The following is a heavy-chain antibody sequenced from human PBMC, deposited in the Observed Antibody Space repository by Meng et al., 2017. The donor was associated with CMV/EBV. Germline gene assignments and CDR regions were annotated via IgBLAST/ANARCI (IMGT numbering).Heavy chain of an antibody. Sequence: ASGFSFSSYGMHWVRQAPGKGLEWVAVIWYDGSNKYYADSVKGRFTISRDNSKNTLYLQMNSLRAEDTAIYYCAKDLAVGTTHYFDYWGQGTLVTVSS. J-gene: IGHJ4*02. CDR2: IWYDGSNK. CDR3: AKDLAVGTTHYFDY. V-gene: IGHV3-33*06. D-gene: IGHD1-26*01. CDR1: GFSFSSYG.